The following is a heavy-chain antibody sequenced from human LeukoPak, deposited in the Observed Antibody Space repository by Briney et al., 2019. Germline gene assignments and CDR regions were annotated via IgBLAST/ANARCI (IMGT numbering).Heavy chain of an antibody. CDR3: ARDAGYDIWYNY. V-gene: IGHV1-2*06. D-gene: IGHD3-9*01. J-gene: IGHJ4*02. CDR1: GYTFSDYY. Sequence: GASVKVSCKASGYTFSDYYLHWVRQAPGQGLEWMGRINPNSGGTNYAQKFQGRVTMTRDTSISTAYMELSRLRSDDTAVYYCARDAGYDIWYNYWGQGTLVTVSS. CDR2: INPNSGGT.